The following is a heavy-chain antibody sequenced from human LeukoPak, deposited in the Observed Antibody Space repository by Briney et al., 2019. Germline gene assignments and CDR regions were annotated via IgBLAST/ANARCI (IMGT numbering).Heavy chain of an antibody. V-gene: IGHV3-7*01. J-gene: IGHJ4*02. CDR3: ARDPDCGSNGCQTPPFDY. CDR2: IKEDGSEK. Sequence: GGSLRLSCAVSGFTLSNFWMAWVRQAPGKGLEWVANIKEDGSEKYYADSVKGRFTISRDNAKNSLYLQMNSLRAEDTAVYYCARDPDCGSNGCQTPPFDYWGQGTLVTVSS. D-gene: IGHD2-2*01. CDR1: GFTLSNFW.